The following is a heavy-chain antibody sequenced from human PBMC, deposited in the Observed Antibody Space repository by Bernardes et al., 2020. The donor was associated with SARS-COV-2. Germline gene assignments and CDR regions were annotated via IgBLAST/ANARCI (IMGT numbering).Heavy chain of an antibody. CDR2: ISWNSGSI. D-gene: IGHD3-3*02. CDR1: GFTFDDYA. Sequence: GGSLRLSCAASGFTFDDYAMHWVRQAPGKGLEWVSGISWNSGSIGYADSVKGRFTISRDNAKNSLYLQMNSLRAEDTALYYCASLLEDDYYYYGMDVWGQGTTVTVSS. V-gene: IGHV3-9*01. J-gene: IGHJ6*02. CDR3: ASLLEDDYYYYGMDV.